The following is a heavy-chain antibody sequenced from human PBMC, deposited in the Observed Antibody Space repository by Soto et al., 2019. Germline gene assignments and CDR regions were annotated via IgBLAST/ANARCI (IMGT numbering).Heavy chain of an antibody. CDR3: ARVGWLSHRIFDY. Sequence: GASVKVSCTASGYTFTSYYRHWVRQAPGQGLEWMGIINPSGGSTSYAQKFQGRVTMTRDTSTSTVYMELSNLRSEDTAVYYCARVGWLSHRIFDYWGQGTLVTVSS. CDR2: INPSGGST. CDR1: GYTFTSYY. J-gene: IGHJ4*02. V-gene: IGHV1-46*03. D-gene: IGHD3-9*01.